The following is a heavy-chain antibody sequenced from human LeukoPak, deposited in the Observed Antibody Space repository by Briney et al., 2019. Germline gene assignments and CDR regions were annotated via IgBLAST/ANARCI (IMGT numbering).Heavy chain of an antibody. CDR2: ISGSGNGGSI. Sequence: GGSLRLSCSASGFIFSIYTMYWVRQAPGKGPEYVSTISGSGNGGSIYYADSVKGRFTISRDDSKSIVYLQMNGLRSGDTAVYYCVKDFGRVRGTPDSWGQGTQVTVSS. V-gene: IGHV3-64D*06. J-gene: IGHJ4*02. CDR3: VKDFGRVRGTPDS. D-gene: IGHD1/OR15-1a*01. CDR1: GFIFSIYT.